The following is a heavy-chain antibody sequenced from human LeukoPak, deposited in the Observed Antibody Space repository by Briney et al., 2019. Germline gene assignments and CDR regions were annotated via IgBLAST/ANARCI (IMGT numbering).Heavy chain of an antibody. CDR2: IYYSGST. CDR3: ARRGNRVRYHYFNY. Sequence: PSETLSLTCTVSGGSISSYYWSWIRQPPGKGLEWIGYIYYSGSTNYNPSLKSRVTISVDTSKNQFSLKLSSVTAADTAVYYCARRGNRVRYHYFNYWGQGTLVTVSS. J-gene: IGHJ4*02. V-gene: IGHV4-59*08. CDR1: GGSISSYY. D-gene: IGHD1-14*01.